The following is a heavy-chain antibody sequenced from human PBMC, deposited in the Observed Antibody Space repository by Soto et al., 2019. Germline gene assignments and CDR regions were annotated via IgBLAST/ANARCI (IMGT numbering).Heavy chain of an antibody. CDR3: AAERIAAAGDYFDY. V-gene: IGHV1-58*01. Sequence: TSVKVSCKASGVTFTSSAVQWVRQARGQRLEWIGWIVVGSGNTNYAQKFQERVTITRDMSTSTAYMELSSLRSEDTAVYYCAAERIAAAGDYFDYWGQGTLVTVSS. D-gene: IGHD6-13*01. J-gene: IGHJ4*02. CDR2: IVVGSGNT. CDR1: GVTFTSSA.